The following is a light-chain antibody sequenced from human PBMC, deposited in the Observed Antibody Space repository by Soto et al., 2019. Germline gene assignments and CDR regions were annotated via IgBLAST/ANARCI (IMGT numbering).Light chain of an antibody. J-gene: IGLJ2*01. CDR2: EVT. CDR3: ASYAGDSVV. V-gene: IGLV2-8*01. CDR1: SSDVRGYNY. Sequence: QSALTQPPSASGSPGQSVAISCTGTSSDVRGYNYVSWYQQHSGKAPKLIIYEVTRRPSGVPDRFSGSKSGSTASLSVSGLQAEDEADYYCASYAGDSVVFGGGTQLTVL.